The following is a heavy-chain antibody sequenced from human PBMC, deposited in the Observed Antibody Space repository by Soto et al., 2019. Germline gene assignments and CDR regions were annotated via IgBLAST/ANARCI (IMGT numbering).Heavy chain of an antibody. CDR2: IYYSGST. CDR3: ATIRNGGYGALDY. J-gene: IGHJ4*02. Sequence: PSETLSLTCTVSGGSISSSSYYWGWIRQPPGKGLEWIGSIYYSGSTYYNPSLKSRVTISVDTSKNQFSLQLSSVTAADTTMYYCATIRNGGYGALDYWGQGTLVTVSS. V-gene: IGHV4-39*01. CDR1: GGSISSSSYY. D-gene: IGHD5-12*01.